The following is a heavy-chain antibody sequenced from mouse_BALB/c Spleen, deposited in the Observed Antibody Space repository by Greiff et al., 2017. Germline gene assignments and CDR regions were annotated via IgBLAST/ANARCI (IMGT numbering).Heavy chain of an antibody. D-gene: IGHD2-14*01. CDR2: INPYTDGT. J-gene: IGHJ4*01. V-gene: IGHV1-14*01. Sequence: EVQLQQSGPELVKPGASVKMSCKASGYTFTSYVMHWVKQKPGQGLEWIGYINPYTDGTKYNEKFKGKATLPSDKSASTAYMELSSLTSEDSAVYYCARIPYYRYADYYAMDYWGQGTSVTVSS. CDR1: GYTFTSYV. CDR3: ARIPYYRYADYYAMDY.